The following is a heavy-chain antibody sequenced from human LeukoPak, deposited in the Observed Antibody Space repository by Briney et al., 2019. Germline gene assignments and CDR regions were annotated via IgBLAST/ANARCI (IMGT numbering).Heavy chain of an antibody. CDR1: GIPFSDYY. V-gene: IGHV3-11*03. CDR2: ISSTSSYT. Sequence: GGSLRLSCVVSGIPFSDYYMNWIRQAPGKGLEWISYISSTSSYTDYADSVKGRFTISRDSAQNALFLQMNSLRVEDTAVYYCAAGTAADYWGQGTRVAVSS. J-gene: IGHJ4*02. D-gene: IGHD6-13*01. CDR3: AAGTAADY.